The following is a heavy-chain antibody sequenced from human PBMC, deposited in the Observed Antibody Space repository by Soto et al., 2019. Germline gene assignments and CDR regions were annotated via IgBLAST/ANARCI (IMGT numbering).Heavy chain of an antibody. Sequence: SETLSLTCAVSGGSISSSNWWSWVRQPPGKGLEWIGEIYHSGSTNYNPSLKSRVTISVDKSKKQFSLKLSSVTAADTAVYYCAREDSSGHSAFDIWGQRTMVAVSS. CDR2: IYHSGST. J-gene: IGHJ3*02. D-gene: IGHD3-22*01. V-gene: IGHV4-4*02. CDR3: AREDSSGHSAFDI. CDR1: GGSISSSNW.